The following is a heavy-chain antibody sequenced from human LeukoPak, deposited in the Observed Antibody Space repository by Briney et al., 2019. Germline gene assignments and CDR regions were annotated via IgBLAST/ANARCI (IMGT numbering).Heavy chain of an antibody. CDR3: ARSGLPARAGWFGP. V-gene: IGHV4-39*07. Sequence: PSETLSLTCTVSGGSISSSSYYWGWIRQPPGKGLEWIGSIYYSGSTYYNPSLKSRVTISVDTSKNQFSLKLSSVTAADTAVYYCARSGLPARAGWFGPWGQGTLVTVSS. D-gene: IGHD2-2*01. CDR2: IYYSGST. J-gene: IGHJ5*02. CDR1: GGSISSSSYY.